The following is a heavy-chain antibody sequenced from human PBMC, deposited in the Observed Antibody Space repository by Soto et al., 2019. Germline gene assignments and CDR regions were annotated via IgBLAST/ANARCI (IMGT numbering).Heavy chain of an antibody. CDR2: IYYSGST. Sequence: QLQLQESGPGLVKPSETLSLTCTVSGGSISSSSYYWGWIRQPPGKGLEWIGSIYYSGSTYYNPSPKSRVTTSVDTSKNQLSLKLSPVTAADTAVYYCARRPYTVTPSYNWFDPWGQGTLVTVSS. J-gene: IGHJ5*02. CDR1: GGSISSSSYY. CDR3: ARRPYTVTPSYNWFDP. V-gene: IGHV4-39*01. D-gene: IGHD4-17*01.